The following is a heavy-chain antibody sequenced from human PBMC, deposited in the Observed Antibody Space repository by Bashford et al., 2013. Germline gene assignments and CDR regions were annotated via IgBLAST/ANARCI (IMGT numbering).Heavy chain of an antibody. V-gene: IGHV3-74*01. Sequence: GGSLRLSCAASGFTFSSYWMHWVRQAPGKGLVWVSRINSDGSSTSYADSVKGRFTISRDNAKNTLYLQMNSLRAEDTAVYYCARVSLWGSWYFDYWGQGTLVTVSS. CDR3: ARVSLWGSWYFDY. CDR2: INSDGSST. J-gene: IGHJ4*02. D-gene: IGHD6-13*01. CDR1: GFTFSSYW.